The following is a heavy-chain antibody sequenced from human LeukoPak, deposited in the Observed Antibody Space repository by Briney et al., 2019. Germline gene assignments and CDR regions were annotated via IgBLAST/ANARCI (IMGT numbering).Heavy chain of an antibody. Sequence: GGSLRLSCAASGFTFSNYRMNWVRQAPGKGLEWVSSISTSSIYIYYADSLKGRFTISRDNAKNSLYLQMNSLRAEDTAVYYCAALDNGRDYWGQGTLVTVSS. CDR3: AALDNGRDY. CDR2: ISTSSIYI. CDR1: GFTFSNYR. V-gene: IGHV3-21*01. J-gene: IGHJ4*02. D-gene: IGHD1-14*01.